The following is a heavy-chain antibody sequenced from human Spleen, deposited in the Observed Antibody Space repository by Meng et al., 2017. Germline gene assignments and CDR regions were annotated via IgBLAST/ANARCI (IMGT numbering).Heavy chain of an antibody. J-gene: IGHJ4*02. CDR3: ARHSGSYQAFDY. CDR2: ISYDGTNK. V-gene: IGHV3-30*19. Sequence: GESLKISCAASGFTFSSFSMNWVRQVPGKGLEWVALISYDGTNKYYADSVRGRFTISRDNSKSTLYLHMNSLTAEDTAVYYCARHSGSYQAFDYWGQGTLVTVSS. D-gene: IGHD1-26*01. CDR1: GFTFSSFS.